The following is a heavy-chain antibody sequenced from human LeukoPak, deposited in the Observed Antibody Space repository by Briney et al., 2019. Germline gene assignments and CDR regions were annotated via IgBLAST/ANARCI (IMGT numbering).Heavy chain of an antibody. Sequence: PSETLSLTCTVSGGSISSSSYYWGWIRQPPGKGLEWIGSIYYSGSTYYNPSLRSRVTISVDTSKNQFSLKLSSVTAADTAVYYCARYYYGSGSYYQYYYYMDVWGKGTTVTVSS. D-gene: IGHD3-10*01. CDR2: IYYSGST. CDR3: ARYYYGSGSYYQYYYYMDV. V-gene: IGHV4-39*01. CDR1: GGSISSSSYY. J-gene: IGHJ6*03.